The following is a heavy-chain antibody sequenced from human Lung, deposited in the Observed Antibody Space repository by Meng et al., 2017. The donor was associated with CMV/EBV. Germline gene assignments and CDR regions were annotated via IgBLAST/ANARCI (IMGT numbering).Heavy chain of an antibody. CDR3: ASGTPGRSYCDY. CDR1: GYTFGSYG. V-gene: IGHV1-18*01. Sequence: HVHLLQLGPGVKKPGASVRVACKASGYTFGSYGICWVRQAPGQGLEWMGWFVNYVDTYPASKFQGRVTMTTDTHTNTAFMELRSLTSDDTAVYYCASGTPGRSYCDYWGQGTLVTVSS. CDR2: FVNYVDT. D-gene: IGHD2-15*01. J-gene: IGHJ4*02.